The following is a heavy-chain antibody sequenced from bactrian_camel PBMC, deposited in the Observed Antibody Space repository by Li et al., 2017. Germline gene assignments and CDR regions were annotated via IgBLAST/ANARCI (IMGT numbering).Heavy chain of an antibody. D-gene: IGHD5*01. Sequence: VQLVESGGGSVQSGGSLTLSCGGTGFTSGYCMGWYRQAPGKAREKVGAIGSDGETSYGDPVKGRFTISRDNAENILYLQMSDLKPEDTAMYYCAAGLCADRESCGTCYGYVYCGQGTQVTVS. CDR1: GFTSGYC. V-gene: IGHV3S55*01. CDR2: IGSDGET. CDR3: AAGLCADRESCGTCYGYVY. J-gene: IGHJ4*01.